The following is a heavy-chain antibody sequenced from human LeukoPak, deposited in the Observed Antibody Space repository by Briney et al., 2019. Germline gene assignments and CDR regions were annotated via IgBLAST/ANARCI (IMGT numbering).Heavy chain of an antibody. CDR3: TRLSAGAPLLGDN. Sequence: GGSLRLSCAASGFTFSGSAMYWVRQASGKGLEWVGHIRSRANSYATLYGASVKSRFTISRDDSKNTAYLQMNSLKTEDTAVYYCTRLSAGAPLLGDNWGQGTLVTVSS. V-gene: IGHV3-73*01. CDR2: IRSRANSYAT. CDR1: GFTFSGSA. J-gene: IGHJ4*02. D-gene: IGHD1-26*01.